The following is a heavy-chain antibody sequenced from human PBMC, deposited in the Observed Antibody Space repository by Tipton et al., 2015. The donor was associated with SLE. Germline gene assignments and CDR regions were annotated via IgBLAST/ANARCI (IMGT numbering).Heavy chain of an antibody. J-gene: IGHJ4*02. D-gene: IGHD5-18*01. CDR2: INHSGST. CDR3: ARAPGQLWPWDY. Sequence: TLSLTCAVYGGSFSGYYWSWIRQPPGKGLEWIGEINHSGSTNYNPSLKSRVTMSVDTSKNQFSLKVSSVTAADTAVYYCARAPGQLWPWDYWGQGTLVTVSS. V-gene: IGHV4-34*01. CDR1: GGSFSGYY.